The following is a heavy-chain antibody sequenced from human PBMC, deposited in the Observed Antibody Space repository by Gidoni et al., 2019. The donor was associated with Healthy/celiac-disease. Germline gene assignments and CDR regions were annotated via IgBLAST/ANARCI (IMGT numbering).Heavy chain of an antibody. V-gene: IGHV3-33*01. Sequence: QVQLVESGGGVVQPGRPLRLSCAASGFTFRSYGMHWVRQAPGKGLEWLAVIWYDGSNKNYADSVKGRFTISRDNSKNTLYLQMNSLRVEDTAVYYCARDPTTRTYYDFWSGYRSYSMDVWGQGTTVTVSS. CDR2: IWYDGSNK. D-gene: IGHD3-3*01. CDR1: GFTFRSYG. J-gene: IGHJ6*02. CDR3: ARDPTTRTYYDFWSGYRSYSMDV.